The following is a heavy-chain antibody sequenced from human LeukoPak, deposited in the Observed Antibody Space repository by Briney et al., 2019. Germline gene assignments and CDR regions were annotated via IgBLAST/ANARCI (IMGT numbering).Heavy chain of an antibody. CDR3: ARSISGLGD. CDR1: GDSVSINSVA. V-gene: IGHV6-1*01. Sequence: SRALTHTCAISGDSVSINSVAWNWIRHSPSSGLEWLGRSYYRSKWYNDYAVSVKSRLNITADTSKNQFALQLNSLTPEDTAVYYCARSISGLGDWGQGTMVTVSS. D-gene: IGHD3-16*01. J-gene: IGHJ4*02. CDR2: SYYRSKWYN.